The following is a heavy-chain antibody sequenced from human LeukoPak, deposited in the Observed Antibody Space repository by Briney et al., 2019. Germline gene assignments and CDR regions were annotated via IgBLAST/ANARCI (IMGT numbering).Heavy chain of an antibody. CDR1: GGSINSYY. V-gene: IGHV4-59*01. CDR2: IYDSGST. D-gene: IGHD3-22*01. Sequence: SETLSLTCTVSGGSINSYYWSWIRQPPGKGLEWIGYIYDSGSTNYNPSLKSRVTISVDTSNNQFSLKLCSVTAADTAVYYCACLTTADAFDIWGQGTMVTVSS. J-gene: IGHJ3*02. CDR3: ACLTTADAFDI.